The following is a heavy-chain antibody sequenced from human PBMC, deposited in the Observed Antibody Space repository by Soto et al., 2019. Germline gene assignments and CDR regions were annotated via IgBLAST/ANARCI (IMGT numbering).Heavy chain of an antibody. CDR1: GGSISSSNW. D-gene: IGHD5-18*01. V-gene: IGHV4-4*02. J-gene: IGHJ6*02. CDR2: IYHSGST. Sequence: SETLSLTCAVSGGSISSSNWWSWVRQPPGKGLEWIGEIYHSGSTNYNPSLKSRVTISVDKSKNQFSLKLSSVTAADTAVYYCARDRLPAYYYYGMDVWGQGTTVTVSS. CDR3: ARDRLPAYYYYGMDV.